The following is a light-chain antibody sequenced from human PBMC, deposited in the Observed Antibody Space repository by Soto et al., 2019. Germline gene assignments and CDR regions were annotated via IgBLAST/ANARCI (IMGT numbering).Light chain of an antibody. Sequence: QSALTQPASVSGSPGQSITISCTGTSSDVGGYNYVSWYQQHPGKAPKPMIYEVSNRPSGVSNRVSGSKSGNTASLTISGLQAEDEADYYCSSYTSINTWVFGGGTKLTVL. CDR3: SSYTSINTWV. J-gene: IGLJ3*02. CDR2: EVS. CDR1: SSDVGGYNY. V-gene: IGLV2-14*01.